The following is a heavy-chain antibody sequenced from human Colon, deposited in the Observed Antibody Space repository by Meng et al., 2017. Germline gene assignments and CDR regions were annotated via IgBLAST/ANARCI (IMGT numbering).Heavy chain of an antibody. Sequence: QVQLQESGPGLVKPSETLSLPRTVPGASSSNYHWSWIRQTAGKGLEYIGRIYTNGITNYNPSLKTRVTMSVDRSKNQLSLKLSSVTAADTAVYYCARDLDTYYLDFWGQGTLVTVSS. CDR3: ARDLDTYYLDF. J-gene: IGHJ4*02. V-gene: IGHV4-4*07. CDR2: IYTNGIT. D-gene: IGHD3-10*01. CDR1: GASSSNYH.